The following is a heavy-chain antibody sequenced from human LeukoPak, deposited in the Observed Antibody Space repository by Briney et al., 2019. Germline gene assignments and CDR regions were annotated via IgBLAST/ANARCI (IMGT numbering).Heavy chain of an antibody. CDR3: ARRTDRSFWYLDY. CDR2: IYPGDSDT. V-gene: IGHV5-51*01. Sequence: GESLKISCKGSGYSSTNYWIGWVRLMPGKGLEWMGIIYPGDSDTRYSPSFQGQVTISADKSISTAYLQWSSPKASDTAIYYCARRTDRSFWYLDYWGQGTLVTVSS. J-gene: IGHJ4*02. CDR1: GYSSTNYW.